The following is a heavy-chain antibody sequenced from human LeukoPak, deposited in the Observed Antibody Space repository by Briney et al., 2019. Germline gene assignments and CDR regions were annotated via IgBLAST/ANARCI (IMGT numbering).Heavy chain of an antibody. CDR1: GDSISSSSSY. J-gene: IGHJ3*02. CDR3: ARWGYYDRSGYFHDAFDI. V-gene: IGHV4-39*07. D-gene: IGHD3-22*01. Sequence: PSETLSLTCTVSGDSISSSSSYWGWIRQPPGEGLEWIGSIYYSGSTYYNTSLKNRVTISVDASKNQFSLKLTSVTAADTAVYYCARWGYYDRSGYFHDAFDIWGQGTIVTVSS. CDR2: IYYSGST.